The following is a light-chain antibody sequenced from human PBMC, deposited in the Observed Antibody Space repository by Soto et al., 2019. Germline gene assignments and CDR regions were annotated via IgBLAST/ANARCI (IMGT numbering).Light chain of an antibody. V-gene: IGLV2-14*01. Sequence: QSVLTQPASVSGSRGQSIIISCVGRNTDVGQDKSVSWYQQGPGKAPKLLIFEVTNRPSGISNRFSVSRSGNTASLTISGLRPEDEADYYCSSYAGSSNVFGTGTKVTVL. J-gene: IGLJ1*01. CDR3: SSYAGSSNV. CDR2: EVT. CDR1: NTDVGQDKS.